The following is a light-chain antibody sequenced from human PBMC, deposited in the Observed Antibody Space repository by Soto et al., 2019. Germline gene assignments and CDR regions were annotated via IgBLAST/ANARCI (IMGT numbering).Light chain of an antibody. CDR2: DAS. J-gene: IGKJ1*01. CDR3: QHYKTYPLT. Sequence: DIQMTQSPSTLSASVGDRVHITCRASESVSTWLAWYQQKPGKAPNLLIYDASSLESGVPSRFSGTGSVTQFTLTISSLQPDDFATYYCQHYKTYPLTFCQGTRVEIK. CDR1: ESVSTW. V-gene: IGKV1-5*01.